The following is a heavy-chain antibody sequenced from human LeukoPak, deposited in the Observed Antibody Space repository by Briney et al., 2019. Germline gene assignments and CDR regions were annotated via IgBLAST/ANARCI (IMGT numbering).Heavy chain of an antibody. J-gene: IGHJ4*02. CDR3: AREYEYRTSGAGY. CDR2: MSILSGIT. CDR1: GFPFSGYS. Sequence: GGSLRLSCAGSGFPFSGYSMNWVRQTPGKGLEWVSSMSILSGITYYAESVKGRFTVSRDNAKKLLHLQINSLRVEDTAIYYCAREYEYRTSGAGYWGQGTLVTVSS. D-gene: IGHD3-16*01. V-gene: IGHV3-21*01.